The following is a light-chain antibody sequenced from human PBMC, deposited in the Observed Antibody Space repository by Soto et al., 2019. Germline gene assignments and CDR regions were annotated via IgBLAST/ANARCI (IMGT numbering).Light chain of an antibody. J-gene: IGKJ1*01. CDR1: QSVSGN. CDR3: QQYKDWPWT. Sequence: EIVMTQSPATLSVSPGDRATLSCRASQSVSGNVAWYQQRPGQAPRLLFYDASTRATGLPARFSGGASGTEFTLSISGLPSEDFAIYYCQQYKDWPWTFGQGTKVEIK. CDR2: DAS. V-gene: IGKV3-15*01.